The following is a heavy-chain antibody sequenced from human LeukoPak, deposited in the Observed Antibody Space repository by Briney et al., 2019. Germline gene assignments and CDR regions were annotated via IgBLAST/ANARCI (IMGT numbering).Heavy chain of an antibody. CDR3: AKSEYYYDSSGLDFDY. V-gene: IGHV3-33*06. J-gene: IGHJ4*02. CDR2: IWYDGSNK. Sequence: GGSLRLSCAASGFTFSSYGVHWVRQAPGKGLEWVAVIWYDGSNKYYADSVKGRFTISRDNSKNTLYLQMNSLRAEDTAVYYCAKSEYYYDSSGLDFDYWGQGTLVTVSS. D-gene: IGHD3-22*01. CDR1: GFTFSSYG.